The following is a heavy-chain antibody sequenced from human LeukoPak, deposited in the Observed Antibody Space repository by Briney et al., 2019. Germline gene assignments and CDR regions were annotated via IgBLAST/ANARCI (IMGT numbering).Heavy chain of an antibody. CDR2: IWYDGSNK. Sequence: GGSLRLSCAASGFTFGSYGMHWVRQAPGKGLEWVAVIWYDGSNKYYADSVKGRFTISRDNSKNTLYLQMNSLRAEDTAVYYCARAQPEYYDILTGYYIPPIDYWGQGTLVTVSS. CDR1: GFTFGSYG. V-gene: IGHV3-33*01. D-gene: IGHD3-9*01. CDR3: ARAQPEYYDILTGYYIPPIDY. J-gene: IGHJ4*02.